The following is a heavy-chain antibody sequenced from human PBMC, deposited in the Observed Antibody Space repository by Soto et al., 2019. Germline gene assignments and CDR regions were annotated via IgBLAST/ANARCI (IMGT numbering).Heavy chain of an antibody. V-gene: IGHV4-59*01. J-gene: IGHJ2*01. CDR2: IYDSGRT. Sequence: QVQLQESGPGLVKPSETLSLTCTVSGDSIRSYYWSWIRQPPGKGLEWIGYIYDSGRTNYNPSLKSRVTISVDASKNQFSLKFTSVTAADMAVYFCARSPILYGDYASWYFDLWGRGTLVNVS. CDR3: ARSPILYGDYASWYFDL. D-gene: IGHD4-17*01. CDR1: GDSIRSYY.